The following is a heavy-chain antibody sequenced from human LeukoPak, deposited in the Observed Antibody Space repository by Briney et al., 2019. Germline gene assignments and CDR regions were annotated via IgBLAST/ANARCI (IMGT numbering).Heavy chain of an antibody. CDR2: ISWNSRSI. V-gene: IGHV3-9*01. D-gene: IGHD2-15*01. CDR3: AKALTPYYYSYGMDV. J-gene: IGHJ6*02. CDR1: GFTFDDYA. Sequence: GGSLRLSCAASGFTFDDYAMHWVRQAPGKGLEWVSGISWNSRSIGYADSVKGRFPISRDNAKNSLYLQMNSLRAEDTALYYCAKALTPYYYSYGMDVWGQGTTVTVSS.